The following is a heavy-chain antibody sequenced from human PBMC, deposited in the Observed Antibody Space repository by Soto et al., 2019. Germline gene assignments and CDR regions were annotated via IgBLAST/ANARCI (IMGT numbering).Heavy chain of an antibody. V-gene: IGHV3-21*01. D-gene: IGHD2-2*03. CDR1: GFTFSSYS. CDR2: VSSSSSYI. CDR3: ARVDIVVVPAAIQSWFDP. Sequence: PGGSLRLSCAASGFTFSSYSMNWVRQAPGKGLEWVSSVSSSSSYIYYADSVKGRFTISRDNAKNSLYLQMNSLRAEDTAVYYCARVDIVVVPAAIQSWFDPWGQGTLVTV. J-gene: IGHJ5*02.